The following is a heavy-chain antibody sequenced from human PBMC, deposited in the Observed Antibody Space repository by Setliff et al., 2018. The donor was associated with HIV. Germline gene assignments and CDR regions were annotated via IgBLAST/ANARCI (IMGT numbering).Heavy chain of an antibody. Sequence: GESLKISCKGSGYIFTNYWIGWVRQMPGKGLEWMTMIYPGDSDARYSPSFQGQVAISAGQSTSTAYLQWSSLKASDTAMYYCARHRVGYSGLGYWGQGTLVTVSS. D-gene: IGHD5-12*01. CDR1: GYIFTNYW. V-gene: IGHV5-51*01. CDR3: ARHRVGYSGLGY. J-gene: IGHJ4*02. CDR2: IYPGDSDA.